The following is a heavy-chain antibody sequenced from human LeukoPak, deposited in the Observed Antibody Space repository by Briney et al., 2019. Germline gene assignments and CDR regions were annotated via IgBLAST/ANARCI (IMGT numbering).Heavy chain of an antibody. CDR3: ARSSSWSNYYYYYMGV. J-gene: IGHJ6*03. V-gene: IGHV3-53*01. Sequence: PGGSLRLSCAASGFTVSSNYMSWVRQAPGKGLEWVSVIYSGGSTYYADSVKGRSTISRDNSKNTLYLQMNSLRAEDTAVYYCARSSSWSNYYYYYMGVWGKGTTVTVSS. CDR2: IYSGGST. CDR1: GFTVSSNY. D-gene: IGHD6-13*01.